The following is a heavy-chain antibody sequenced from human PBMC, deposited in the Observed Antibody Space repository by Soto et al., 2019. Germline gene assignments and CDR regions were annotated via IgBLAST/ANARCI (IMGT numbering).Heavy chain of an antibody. D-gene: IGHD6-19*01. J-gene: IGHJ5*02. CDR1: GGSTSSDY. CDR2: MYDSGST. Sequence: SETLSLTCSLSGGSTSSDYWTWIRQPPGKGLEWIGYMYDSGSTKYNPSLKSRVTISVDTSKKQFSLKLTSVTAADTAVYYCARVLAVAGNNWFDPWGQGTLVTVS. V-gene: IGHV4-59*01. CDR3: ARVLAVAGNNWFDP.